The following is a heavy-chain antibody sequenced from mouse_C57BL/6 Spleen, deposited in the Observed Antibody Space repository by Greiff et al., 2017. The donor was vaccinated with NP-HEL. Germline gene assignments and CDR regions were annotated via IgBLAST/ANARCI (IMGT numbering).Heavy chain of an antibody. CDR2: INPSSGYT. J-gene: IGHJ2*01. CDR3: ARSGDYDLYYFDY. Sequence: VQLKESGAELARPGASVKMSCKASGYTFTSYTMHWVKQRPGQGLEWIGYINPSSGYTKYNQKFKDKATLTADKSSSTAYMQLSSLTSEDSAVYYCARSGDYDLYYFDYWGQGTTLTVSS. D-gene: IGHD2-4*01. V-gene: IGHV1-4*01. CDR1: GYTFTSYT.